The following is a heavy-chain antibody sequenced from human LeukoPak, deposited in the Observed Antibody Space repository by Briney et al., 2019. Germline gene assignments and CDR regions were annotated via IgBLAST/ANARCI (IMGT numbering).Heavy chain of an antibody. V-gene: IGHV4-39*01. J-gene: IGHJ6*03. CDR1: GGSISSSSYY. Sequence: SETLSLTCTVSGGSISSSSYYWGWIRQPPGKGLEWIGEINHSGSTNYNPSLKSRVTISVDTSKNQFSLKLSSVTAADTAVYYCARVRGNYYYYMDVWGKGTTVTISS. D-gene: IGHD3-10*01. CDR2: INHSGST. CDR3: ARVRGNYYYYMDV.